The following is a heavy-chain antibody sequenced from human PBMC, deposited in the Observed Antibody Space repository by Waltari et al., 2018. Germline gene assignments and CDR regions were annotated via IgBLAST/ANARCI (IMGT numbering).Heavy chain of an antibody. V-gene: IGHV1-69*01. J-gene: IGHJ4*02. CDR2: IIPIFGTA. D-gene: IGHD6-19*01. CDR1: GGTFNSYA. CDR3: ARDMYSSGWYTGY. Sequence: QVQLVQSGAELKKPGSSVKVSCKASGGTFNSYAISWVPRAPGQGLEWRGGIIPIFGTANYAQKFQGRVTITADESTSTAYMELSSLRSEDTAVYYCARDMYSSGWYTGYWGQGTLVTVSS.